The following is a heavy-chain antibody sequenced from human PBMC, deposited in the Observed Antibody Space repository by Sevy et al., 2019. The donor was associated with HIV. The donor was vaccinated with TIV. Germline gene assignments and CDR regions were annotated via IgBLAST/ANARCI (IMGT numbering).Heavy chain of an antibody. CDR2: LKRKRDGGTL. CDR3: TRWKGSQSIFDY. Sequence: GGSLRLSCTASGFTFGDYGLSWVRQAPGKGLEWIAFLKRKRDGGTLDHAASVKGRFTISRDDSKNIAYLQMNDLQTEDSALYYYTRWKGSQSIFDYWGRGALVTVSS. D-gene: IGHD1-1*01. CDR1: GFTFGDYG. V-gene: IGHV3-49*04. J-gene: IGHJ4*02.